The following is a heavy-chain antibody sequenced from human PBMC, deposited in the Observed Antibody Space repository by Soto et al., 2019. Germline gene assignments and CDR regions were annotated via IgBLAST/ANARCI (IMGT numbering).Heavy chain of an antibody. CDR3: ARGLVENPGGWGY. CDR1: GYYISSSNW. J-gene: IGHJ4*02. CDR2: IYYSGST. D-gene: IGHD1-26*01. V-gene: IGHV4-4*02. Sequence: SETLSLTCTVSGYYISSSNWWRWVRQPPGKGLEWIGCIYYSGSTDYNPSLRGRVTISVDTSKNQFSLRLSSVSAADTAVYYCARGLVENPGGWGYWGQGTQVTVSS.